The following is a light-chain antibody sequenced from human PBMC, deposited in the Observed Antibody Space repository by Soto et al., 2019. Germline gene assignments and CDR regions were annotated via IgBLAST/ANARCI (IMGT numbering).Light chain of an antibody. J-gene: IGLJ1*01. V-gene: IGLV2-14*01. CDR1: SSDVGGYIY. CDR3: SSYTTSSSYV. Sequence: QSVLTQPASVSGSPGQSITNSCTGTSSDVGGYIYVSWYQQHPGKAPKLMIYDVTSRPSGVSYRFSGSKSGNTASLTISGLQAEDEADYYCSSYTTSSSYVFGTGTKVTVL. CDR2: DVT.